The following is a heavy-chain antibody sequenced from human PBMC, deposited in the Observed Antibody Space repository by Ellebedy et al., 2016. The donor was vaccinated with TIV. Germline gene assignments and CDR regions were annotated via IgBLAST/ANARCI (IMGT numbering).Heavy chain of an antibody. CDR3: ARDFHCTSNNCYERPSLYYFDS. CDR1: GYTFTSFG. Sequence: AASVKVSCKASGYTFTSFGITWVRHAPGQGPEWMGWIGTYSCHTNYARKFQGRVTMTTDTFTSTAYMELRSLTSDDTAVYYCARDFHCTSNNCYERPSLYYFDSWGQGTLVTVSS. J-gene: IGHJ4*02. D-gene: IGHD2-2*01. V-gene: IGHV1-18*01. CDR2: IGTYSCHT.